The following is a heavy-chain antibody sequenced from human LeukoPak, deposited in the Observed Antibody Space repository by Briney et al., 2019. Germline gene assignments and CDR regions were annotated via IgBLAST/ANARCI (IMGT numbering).Heavy chain of an antibody. CDR1: GFTFSSYS. J-gene: IGHJ3*02. Sequence: GGSLRLSCAASGFTFSSYSMNWVRQAPGKGLEWVSSISSSSSYIYYADSVKGRFTISRDNAKNSLYQQMNSLRAEDTAVYYCARFYSGYDSYAFDIWGQGTMVTVSS. CDR3: ARFYSGYDSYAFDI. V-gene: IGHV3-21*01. D-gene: IGHD5-12*01. CDR2: ISSSSSYI.